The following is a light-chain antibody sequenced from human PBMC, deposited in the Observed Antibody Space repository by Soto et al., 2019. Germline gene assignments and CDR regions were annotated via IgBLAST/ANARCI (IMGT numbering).Light chain of an antibody. V-gene: IGKV1-39*01. CDR3: QQTYTTPEIT. J-gene: IGKJ5*01. CDR1: QSISIY. Sequence: DIQMTQSPPSLSASVVDRVTITYRASQSISIYLNWYQLKPGKAPNLLMYGASYLKSGVPTRFSGSGSGTDFTLTISSLQPEDFAIYYCQQTYTTPEITFGQGTRLEIK. CDR2: GAS.